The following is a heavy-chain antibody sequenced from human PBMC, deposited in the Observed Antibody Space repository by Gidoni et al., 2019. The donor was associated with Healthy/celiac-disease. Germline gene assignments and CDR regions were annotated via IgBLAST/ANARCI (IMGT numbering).Heavy chain of an antibody. J-gene: IGHJ5*02. CDR2: IYYSGST. CDR1: GGSISSGGYY. V-gene: IGHV4-31*03. D-gene: IGHD2-2*02. Sequence: QVQLQESGPGLVKPSQTLSLTCTLSGGSISSGGYYWSWIRQHPGKVLEWIGYIYYSGSTYYNPSLKSRVTISVDTSKNQFSLKLSSVTAADTAVYYCARERYTVGWFDPWGQGTLVTVSS. CDR3: ARERYTVGWFDP.